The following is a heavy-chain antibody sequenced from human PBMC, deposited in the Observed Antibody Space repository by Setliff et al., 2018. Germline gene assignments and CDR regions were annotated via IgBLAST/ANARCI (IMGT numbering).Heavy chain of an antibody. V-gene: IGHV4-4*08. Sequence: SETLSLTCTVSGGSISGYYWSWIRQPPGKGLEWIGYIQTGGSTNYNPSLKSRVDISVDTSKKQFSLKLSSVTAADTAVYYCARGGGRIRQLGATGVHTFDIWGQGTVVTVSS. D-gene: IGHD1-26*01. J-gene: IGHJ3*02. CDR1: GGSISGYY. CDR3: ARGGGRIRQLGATGVHTFDI. CDR2: IQTGGST.